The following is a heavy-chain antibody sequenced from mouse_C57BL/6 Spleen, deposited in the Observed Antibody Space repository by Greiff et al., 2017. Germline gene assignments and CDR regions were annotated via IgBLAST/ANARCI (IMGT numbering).Heavy chain of an antibody. Sequence: QVQLQQSGAELVRPGASVTLSCKASGYTFTDYEMHWVKQTPVHGLEWIGAIDPETGGTAYNQKFKGKAILTADKSSSTAYMELRSLTSEDSAVFYGTRGSTTVDFDDWGKGTTLTVSS. CDR2: IDPETGGT. D-gene: IGHD1-1*01. V-gene: IGHV1-15*01. CDR3: TRGSTTVDFDD. CDR1: GYTFTDYE. J-gene: IGHJ2*01.